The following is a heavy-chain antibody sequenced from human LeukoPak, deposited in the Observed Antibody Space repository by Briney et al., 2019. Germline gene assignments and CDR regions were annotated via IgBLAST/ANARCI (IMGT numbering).Heavy chain of an antibody. Sequence: GGSLRLSCAASGFTFSGSAMHWVRQASGKGLEWVGRIRSKTNSYATSYAASVKGRFALSRDDSKNTAYLQMNSLKTEDTAVYYCARDEMEHFGSYYAFWGQGKLVSVSS. J-gene: IGHJ4*02. CDR2: IRSKTNSYAT. CDR3: ARDEMEHFGSYYAF. D-gene: IGHD3-3*02. CDR1: GFTFSGSA. V-gene: IGHV3-73*01.